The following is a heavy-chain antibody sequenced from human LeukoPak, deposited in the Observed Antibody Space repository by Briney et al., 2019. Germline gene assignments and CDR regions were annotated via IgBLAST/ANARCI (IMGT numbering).Heavy chain of an antibody. CDR3: ASALRYGDYEGY. CDR1: GFTFSSYS. Sequence: PGGSLRLSCAASGFTFSSYSMNWVRQAPGKGLEWVSSISSSSSYIYYADSVKGRFTISRDNAKNSLYLQINSLRADDTAVYYCASALRYGDYEGYWGQGTLVTVSS. D-gene: IGHD4-17*01. J-gene: IGHJ4*02. V-gene: IGHV3-21*04. CDR2: ISSSSSYI.